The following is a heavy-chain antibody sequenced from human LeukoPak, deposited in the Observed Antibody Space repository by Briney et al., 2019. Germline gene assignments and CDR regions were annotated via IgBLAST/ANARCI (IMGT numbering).Heavy chain of an antibody. D-gene: IGHD6-6*01. V-gene: IGHV3-11*04. CDR1: GGSFSGYY. Sequence: LSLTCAVYGGSFSGYYWSWIRQPPGKGLEWVAYISGSGHDINYSDSVKGRFTISRDNAKNSLYLQMSSLRVEDTAVYYCTRDPRHFDSCGQGTLVTVSS. CDR3: TRDPRHFDS. CDR2: ISGSGHDI. J-gene: IGHJ5*01.